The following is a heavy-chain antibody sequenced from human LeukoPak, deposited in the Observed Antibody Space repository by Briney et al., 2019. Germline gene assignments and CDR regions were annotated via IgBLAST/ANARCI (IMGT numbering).Heavy chain of an antibody. CDR3: AKEPTVVTPGNY. Sequence: GGSLRHSCAASGFTFSSYAMRWVRQAPGKGLEWVSAISGSGGSTYYADSVKGRVTISRDKFKKTLYLQMKRLRDEDTSVYYCAKEPTVVTPGNYWGQGTLVSVSS. J-gene: IGHJ4*02. V-gene: IGHV3-23*01. CDR1: GFTFSSYA. CDR2: ISGSGGST. D-gene: IGHD4-23*01.